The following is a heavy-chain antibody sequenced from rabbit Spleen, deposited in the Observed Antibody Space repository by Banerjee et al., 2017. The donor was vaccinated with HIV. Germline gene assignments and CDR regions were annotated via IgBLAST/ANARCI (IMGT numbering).Heavy chain of an antibody. Sequence: QSLEESGGDLVKPEGSLTLTCTASGFSFSSSYYMCWVRQAPGKGLEWIACIYGGSGLTYYASWAKGRFTISKTSSTTVTLQLTSLTAADTATYFCARDDGSYDYIDGYFNLWGQGTLVTV. CDR1: GFSFSSSYY. J-gene: IGHJ4*01. CDR2: IYGGSGLT. D-gene: IGHD6-1*01. CDR3: ARDDGSYDYIDGYFNL. V-gene: IGHV1S40*01.